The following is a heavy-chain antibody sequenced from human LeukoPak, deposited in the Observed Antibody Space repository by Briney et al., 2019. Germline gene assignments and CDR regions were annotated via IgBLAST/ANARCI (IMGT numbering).Heavy chain of an antibody. CDR2: IHSSGSI. V-gene: IGHV4-4*07. CDR3: ARARVRSYSYDSDGSYTSDWIFDL. J-gene: IGHJ2*01. D-gene: IGHD3-22*01. CDR1: GGSISIFY. Sequence: PSETLSLTCTDSGGSISIFYWSWIRQPAGEGLDWIGRIHSSGSINQNTSLKSLVPLSLDTSKNQFSLKLTSVAAAATAVYYCARARVRSYSYDSDGSYTSDWIFDLWGRGTLVTVSS.